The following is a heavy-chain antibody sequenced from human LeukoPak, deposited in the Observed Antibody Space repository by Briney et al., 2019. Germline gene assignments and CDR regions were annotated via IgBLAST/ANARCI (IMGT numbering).Heavy chain of an antibody. CDR3: ARSLLRYFDWVNDIWFDP. Sequence: KAGESLKISCKGSGYSFTSYWIGWVRQMPGKGLEWMGIIYPGDSDTRYSPSFQGQVTISADKSISTAYLQWSSLKASDTAMYYCARSLLRYFDWVNDIWFDPWGQGTLVIVSS. J-gene: IGHJ5*02. CDR2: IYPGDSDT. D-gene: IGHD3-9*01. CDR1: GYSFTSYW. V-gene: IGHV5-51*01.